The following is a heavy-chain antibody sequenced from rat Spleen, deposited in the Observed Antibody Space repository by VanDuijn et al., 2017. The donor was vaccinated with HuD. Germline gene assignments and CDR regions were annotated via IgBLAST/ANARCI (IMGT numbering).Heavy chain of an antibody. V-gene: IGHV10-5*01. CDR1: GFTFSKAA. D-gene: IGHD1-1*01. CDR2: IRTKSNNYAR. Sequence: VQVVESGGGLVQPKESLNISCAVSGFTFSKAAMFWVRQAPGKGLEWIARIRTKSNNYARYYADSVKGRFIISRDDSKGMVYLKMDNLKTEDTAMYYFTADTTVSPAPFDSWGQGVMVTVSS. J-gene: IGHJ2*01. CDR3: TADTTVSPAPFDS.